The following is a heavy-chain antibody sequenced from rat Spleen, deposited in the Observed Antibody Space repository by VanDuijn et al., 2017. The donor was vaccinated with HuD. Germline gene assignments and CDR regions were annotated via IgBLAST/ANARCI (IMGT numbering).Heavy chain of an antibody. V-gene: IGHV3-1*01. J-gene: IGHJ2*01. D-gene: IGHD1-10*01. CDR1: GYSITSNY. CDR2: ISYSGST. Sequence: EVQLQESGPGLVKPSQSLSLTCSVTGYSITSNYRWNWIRKFPGNKMEWIGHISYSGSTSYNPSLKSRISITRDTSKNQFFLQLNSVTTEDTATYYCARRWGQVYNNYFDYWGQGVMVTVSS. CDR3: ARRWGQVYNNYFDY.